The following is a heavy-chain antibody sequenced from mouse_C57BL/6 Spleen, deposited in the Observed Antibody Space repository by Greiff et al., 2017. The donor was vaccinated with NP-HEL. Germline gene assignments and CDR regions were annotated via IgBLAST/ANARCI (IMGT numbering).Heavy chain of an antibody. CDR1: GFTFSSYA. J-gene: IGHJ3*01. V-gene: IGHV5-9-1*02. Sequence: EVQLVESGEGLVKPGGSLKLSCAASGFTFSSYAMSWVRQTPEKRLEWVAYISSGGDYIYYADTMKGRFTISRDNARNTLYLQMSSLKSEDTAMYYCTRDGPVTTPFAYWGQGTLVTVSA. CDR3: TRDGPVTTPFAY. CDR2: ISSGGDYI. D-gene: IGHD2-12*01.